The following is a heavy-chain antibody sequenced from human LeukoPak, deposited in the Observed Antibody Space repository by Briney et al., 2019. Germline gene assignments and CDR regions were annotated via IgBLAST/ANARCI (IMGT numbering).Heavy chain of an antibody. Sequence: GESLKISCKGSTGLFTGYWIGWVRQMPGKGLEWMGIIYPGDSDTRYSPSFQGQVTISVDKSTSTAYLQWSSLEASDTAIYYCARHRLNYYDSSHDAFDIWGQGTMVTVSS. D-gene: IGHD3-22*01. CDR2: IYPGDSDT. V-gene: IGHV5-51*01. CDR3: ARHRLNYYDSSHDAFDI. J-gene: IGHJ3*02. CDR1: TGLFTGYW.